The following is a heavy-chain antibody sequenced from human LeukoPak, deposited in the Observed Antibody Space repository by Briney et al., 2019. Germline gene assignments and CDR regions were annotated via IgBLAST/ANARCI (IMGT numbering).Heavy chain of an antibody. V-gene: IGHV4-59*01. CDR3: ARKGRTFFDP. J-gene: IGHJ5*02. Sequence: SLETLSLTCTVSGGSISSYYWSWIRQPPGKGLEWIGYIYYSGSTNYNPSLKSRVTISVDTSKNQFSLKLSSVTAADTAVYYCARKGRTFFDPWGQGTLVTVSS. CDR2: IYYSGST. CDR1: GGSISSYY. D-gene: IGHD2-15*01.